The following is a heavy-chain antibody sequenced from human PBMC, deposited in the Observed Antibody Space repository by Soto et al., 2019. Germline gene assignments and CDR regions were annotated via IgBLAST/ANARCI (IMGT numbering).Heavy chain of an antibody. Sequence: PSETLSLTCAVYGGSFSGYYWSWIRQPPGKGLEWIGEINHSGSTSYNPSLKSRVTISVDTSKSQFSLKLSSVTAADTAVYYCAVGGSSWYYFDYWGQGTLVTVSS. CDR1: GGSFSGYY. D-gene: IGHD6-13*01. CDR3: AVGGSSWYYFDY. V-gene: IGHV4-34*01. J-gene: IGHJ4*02. CDR2: INHSGST.